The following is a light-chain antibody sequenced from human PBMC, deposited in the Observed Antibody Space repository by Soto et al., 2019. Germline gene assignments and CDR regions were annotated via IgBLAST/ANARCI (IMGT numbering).Light chain of an antibody. Sequence: RLSQSPSSLSASVGDRVTISCRASQDISTHLAWFAQKPGRAPQLLIYAASTLHSGVPSRFSGSGSGTDFTLTISSLQPEDFATYYCQHLNTYPITFGPGTRLEIK. CDR2: AAS. CDR3: QHLNTYPIT. V-gene: IGKV1-9*01. J-gene: IGKJ5*01. CDR1: QDISTH.